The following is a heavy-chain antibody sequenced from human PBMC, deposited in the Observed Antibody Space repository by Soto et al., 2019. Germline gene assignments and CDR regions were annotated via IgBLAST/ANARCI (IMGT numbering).Heavy chain of an antibody. CDR2: IYYSGST. CDR1: GGSISSSRYY. D-gene: IGHD2-21*02. CDR3: ADELHCGGDCPISEYYQD. J-gene: IGHJ1*01. V-gene: IGHV4-39*01. Sequence: PSETLSLTCTVSGGSISSSRYYWGWIRQPPGKGPEWIGSIYYSGSTYYNPSLKSRVTISVDTPKNQFSLKLSSVTAADTAVYYCADELHCGGDCPISEYYQDWGQGTLVTVSS.